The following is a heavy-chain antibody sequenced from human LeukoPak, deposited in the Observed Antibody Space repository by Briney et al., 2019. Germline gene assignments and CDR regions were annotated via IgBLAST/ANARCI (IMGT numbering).Heavy chain of an antibody. J-gene: IGHJ4*02. CDR2: IYHSGST. CDR3: ARVDYGSGIT. D-gene: IGHD3-10*01. CDR1: GYSISSGYY. V-gene: IGHV4-38-2*02. Sequence: SETLSLTCTVSGYSISSGYYWGWIRQPPGKGLEWIVNIYHSGSTYYNPSLKSRVTISVDTSKNQFSLKLSSVTAADTAIYYCARVDYGSGITWGQGTLVTVSS.